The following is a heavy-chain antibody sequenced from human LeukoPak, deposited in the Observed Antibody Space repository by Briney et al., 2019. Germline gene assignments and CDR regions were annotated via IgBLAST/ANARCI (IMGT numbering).Heavy chain of an antibody. J-gene: IGHJ4*02. CDR1: GFTLDNYA. D-gene: IGHD5-18*01. CDR3: AKDPVDTAMGYFDF. CDR2: ITWNSGRI. Sequence: SLRLSCAASGFTLDNYAMHWVRQAPGKGLGGVSSITWNSGRIGYADSVKGRFTISRDNAKNSLYLQMNSLRPEDTALYYCAKDPVDTAMGYFDFWGQGTLVTVSS. V-gene: IGHV3-9*01.